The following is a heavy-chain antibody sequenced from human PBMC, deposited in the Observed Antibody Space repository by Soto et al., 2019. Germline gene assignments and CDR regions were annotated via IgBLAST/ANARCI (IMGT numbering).Heavy chain of an antibody. CDR1: GGSISSYY. Sequence: SETLSLTCTVSGGSISSYYWSWIRQPPGKGLEWIGYIYYSGSTNYNPSLKSRVTISVDTSKNQFSLKLSSVTAADTAVYYCARVRREYSSSGWFDPWGQGTLVTVPQ. J-gene: IGHJ5*02. D-gene: IGHD6-6*01. CDR3: ARVRREYSSSGWFDP. V-gene: IGHV4-59*01. CDR2: IYYSGST.